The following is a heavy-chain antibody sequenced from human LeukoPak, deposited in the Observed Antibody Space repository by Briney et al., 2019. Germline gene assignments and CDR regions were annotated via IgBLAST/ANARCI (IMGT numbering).Heavy chain of an antibody. CDR2: IRYDGSNK. D-gene: IGHD1-26*01. CDR1: GFTFSSYG. J-gene: IGHJ2*01. Sequence: GGSLRLSCAASGFTFSSYGMHWVRQAPGKGLEWVAFIRYDGSNKYYADSVKGRFTISRDNSKNTLYLQMNSLRAEDTAVYYCAKDMTRELTPPLDLWGRGTLVTVSS. V-gene: IGHV3-30*02. CDR3: AKDMTRELTPPLDL.